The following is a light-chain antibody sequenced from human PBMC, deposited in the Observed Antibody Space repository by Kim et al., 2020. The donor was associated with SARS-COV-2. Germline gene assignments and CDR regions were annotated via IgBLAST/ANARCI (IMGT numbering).Light chain of an antibody. V-gene: IGLV3-21*04. CDR1: SIGSKS. CDR2: YDS. Sequence: SYEPTQPPSVSVAPGKTARITCGGTSIGSKSVHWYQQKPGQAPVLVISYDSVRPSGIPERFSGSNSGNTATVTISRVEAGDEADYYCQVWDSSDDHRVVFGGGTKLTVL. CDR3: QVWDSSDDHRVV. J-gene: IGLJ2*01.